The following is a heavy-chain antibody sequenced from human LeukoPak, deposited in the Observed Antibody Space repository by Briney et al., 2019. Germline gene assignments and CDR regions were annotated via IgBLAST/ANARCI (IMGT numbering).Heavy chain of an antibody. CDR1: GFTFSSYW. J-gene: IGHJ6*02. CDR3: ARDTYYDFWSGYYTYYYYYGMDV. V-gene: IGHV3-7*01. CDR2: IKQDGSEK. D-gene: IGHD3-3*01. Sequence: GGSLRLSCAASGFTFSSYWMSWVRQAPGKGLEWVANIKQDGSEKYYVDSVKGRFTISRDNAKNSLYLQMNSLRAEDTAVYYCARDTYYDFWSGYYTYYYYYGMDVWAKGPRSPSP.